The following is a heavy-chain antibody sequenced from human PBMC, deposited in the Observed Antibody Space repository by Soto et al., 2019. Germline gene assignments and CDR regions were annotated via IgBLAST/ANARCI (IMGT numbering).Heavy chain of an antibody. D-gene: IGHD4-17*01. CDR3: ARGPNYGDYYRYYCYGMDV. CDR2: IIPIFGTP. J-gene: IGHJ6*02. CDR1: GGTFTNYA. V-gene: IGHV1-69*13. Sequence: ASVKVSCKASGGTFTNYAFSWVRQAPGQGLELMGGIIPIFGTPDYAQKFQGRVTITADESTSTAYMELSSLRSEDTAVYYCARGPNYGDYYRYYCYGMDVWGQGTTVTV.